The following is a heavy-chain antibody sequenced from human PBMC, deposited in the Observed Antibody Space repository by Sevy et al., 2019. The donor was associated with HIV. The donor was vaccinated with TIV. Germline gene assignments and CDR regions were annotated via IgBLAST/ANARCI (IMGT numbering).Heavy chain of an antibody. CDR2: NYHSGRT. V-gene: IGHV4-38-2*02. CDR1: GFSISSGYY. D-gene: IGHD2-21*02. CDR3: ARASAGDRLDYYGMDV. J-gene: IGHJ6*02. Sequence: SETLSLTCTVSGFSISSGYYWGWIRQSPEKGLEWIGNNYHSGRTYYKPSLKSRVTISVDTSKNQFSLKLISVTAADTAVYYCARASAGDRLDYYGMDVWGQGTTVTVSS.